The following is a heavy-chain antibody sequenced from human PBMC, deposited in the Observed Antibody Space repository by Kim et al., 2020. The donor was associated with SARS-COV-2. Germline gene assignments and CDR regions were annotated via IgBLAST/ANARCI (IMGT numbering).Heavy chain of an antibody. CDR2: INHSGST. CDR3: AREYYYDSSGYYYGAFDI. D-gene: IGHD3-22*01. CDR1: GGSFSGYY. J-gene: IGHJ3*02. V-gene: IGHV4-34*01. Sequence: SETLSLTCAVYGGSFSGYYWSWIRQPPGKGLEWIGEINHSGSTNYNPSLKSRVTISVDTSKNQFSLKLSSVTAADTAVYYCAREYYYDSSGYYYGAFDIWGQGTMVTVSS.